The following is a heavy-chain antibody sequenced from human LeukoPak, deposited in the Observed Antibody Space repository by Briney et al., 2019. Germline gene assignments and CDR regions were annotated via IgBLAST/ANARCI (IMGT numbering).Heavy chain of an antibody. CDR2: INQGGSVK. J-gene: IGHJ4*02. CDR1: GFTFRSYW. CDR3: ARVGYSGWNLEY. Sequence: GGSLRLSCAASGFTFRSYWMSWVRQAPGKGLEWVANINQGGSVKYYVDSVKGRFTISRDDAKNSLYVQMNSLRDEDTAVYYCARVGYSGWNLEYWGQGTLVAVSS. V-gene: IGHV3-7*01. D-gene: IGHD5-12*01.